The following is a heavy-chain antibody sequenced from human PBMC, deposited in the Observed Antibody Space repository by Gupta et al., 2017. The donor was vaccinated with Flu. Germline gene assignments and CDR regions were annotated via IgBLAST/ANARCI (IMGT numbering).Heavy chain of an antibody. CDR3: ATKPTTGTTKNYYYYGMDV. Sequence: QVQLVQSGAEVKKPGASVKVSCKVSGYTLTELSMHWVRQAPGKGLEWMGGFDPEDGETIYAQKFQGRVTMTEDTSTDTAYMELSSLRSEDTAVYYCATKPTTGTTKNYYYYGMDVWGQGTTVTVSS. J-gene: IGHJ6*02. CDR1: GYTLTELS. D-gene: IGHD1-1*01. V-gene: IGHV1-24*01. CDR2: FDPEDGET.